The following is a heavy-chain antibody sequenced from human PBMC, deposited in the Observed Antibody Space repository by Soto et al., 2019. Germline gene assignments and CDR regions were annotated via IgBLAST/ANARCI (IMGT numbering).Heavy chain of an antibody. J-gene: IGHJ4*02. CDR3: ARDVLDGGSSGWYIDY. CDR2: VSAYDGST. D-gene: IGHD6-19*01. Sequence: ASVKVSCKASGYTFSSYAINWVRQAPGQGLEWVGWVSAYDGSTNYAQKLQGRVTMTTDTSTSTAYMELRSLRSDDTAVYYCARDVLDGGSSGWYIDYWGQGTLVTVSS. CDR1: GYTFSSYA. V-gene: IGHV1-18*01.